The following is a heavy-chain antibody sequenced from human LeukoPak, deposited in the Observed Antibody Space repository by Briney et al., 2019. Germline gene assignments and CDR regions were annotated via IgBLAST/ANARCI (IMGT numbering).Heavy chain of an antibody. J-gene: IGHJ4*02. Sequence: PSETLSLTCAVYGGSFSGYYWSWIRQPPGKGLEWIGEINHSGSTNYNPSLKSRVTISVDTSKNQFSLKLSSVTAADTAVYYCARGVYDSSGYYCDYWGQGTLVTVSS. CDR3: ARGVYDSSGYYCDY. CDR2: INHSGST. CDR1: GGSFSGYY. V-gene: IGHV4-34*01. D-gene: IGHD3-22*01.